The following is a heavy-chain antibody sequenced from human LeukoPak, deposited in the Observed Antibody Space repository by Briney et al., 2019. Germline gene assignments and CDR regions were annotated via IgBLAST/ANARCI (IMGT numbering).Heavy chain of an antibody. J-gene: IGHJ4*02. V-gene: IGHV1-24*01. CDR3: VTGFTTMAVDYFDY. CDR2: SDPEDGER. D-gene: IGHD5-18*01. CDR1: GKTLSDLS. Sequence: ASVKVSCKVSGKTLSDLSIHWLRQPPGKGLEWLGGSDPEDGERIYAQMFQGRVTMTEDTSIDTAYLELSSLRSEDTAVYYCVTGFTTMAVDYFDYWGQGTLVTVSP.